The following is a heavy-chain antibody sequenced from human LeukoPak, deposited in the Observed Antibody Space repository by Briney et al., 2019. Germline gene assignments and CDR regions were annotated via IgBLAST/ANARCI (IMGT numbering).Heavy chain of an antibody. CDR1: GYSFSSYA. CDR2: MTPNSGNT. Sequence: ASVKVSCKASGYSFSSYALTWVRQVPGQGLEWMGWMTPNSGNTGYAQKFQDRVTITRNTSISTAYMELSSLRSEDTAVYYCARGISSSWSPLDYWGQGTLVTVSS. J-gene: IGHJ4*02. D-gene: IGHD6-13*01. CDR3: ARGISSSWSPLDY. V-gene: IGHV1-8*03.